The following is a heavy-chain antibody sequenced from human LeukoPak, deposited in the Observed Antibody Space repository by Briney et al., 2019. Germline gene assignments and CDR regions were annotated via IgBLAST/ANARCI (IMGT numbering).Heavy chain of an antibody. J-gene: IGHJ4*02. D-gene: IGHD6-19*01. CDR1: GGSIISYY. Sequence: PSETLSLTCTVSGGSIISYYWSWIRQPAGKGLEWIGRIYNSGNTNYNPSLRSRVTMSVDTSKNQFSLRLSSVTAADTAVYYCARGPYSSGWYSIDYWGQGTLVTVSS. CDR3: ARGPYSSGWYSIDY. CDR2: IYNSGNT. V-gene: IGHV4-4*07.